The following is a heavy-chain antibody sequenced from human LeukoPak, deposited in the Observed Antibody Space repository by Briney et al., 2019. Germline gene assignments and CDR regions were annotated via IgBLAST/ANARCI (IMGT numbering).Heavy chain of an antibody. D-gene: IGHD3-10*01. J-gene: IGHJ4*02. Sequence: SETLSLTCAVYGGSFSGYYWSWIRQPPGKGLEWIGEINHSGSTNYNPSLKSRVTISVDTSKNQFSLKLSSVTAADTAVYYCARDRGGGGITIIDYWGQGTLVTVSS. CDR1: GGSFSGYY. CDR2: INHSGST. V-gene: IGHV4-34*01. CDR3: ARDRGGGGITIIDY.